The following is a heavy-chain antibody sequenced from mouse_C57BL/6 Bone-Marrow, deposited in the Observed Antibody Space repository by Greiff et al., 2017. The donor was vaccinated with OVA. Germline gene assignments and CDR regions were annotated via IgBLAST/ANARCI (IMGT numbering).Heavy chain of an antibody. D-gene: IGHD3-1*01. CDR2: IYPGSGNT. V-gene: IGHV1-76*01. Sequence: QVQLQQSGAELVRPGASVKLSCKASGYTFTDYYINWVKQRPGQGLEWIARIYPGSGNTYYNEKFKGKATLTAEKSSSTAYMQLSSLTSEDSAVYFCARGVGRRRYYFDYWGQGTTLTVSS. CDR3: ARGVGRRRYYFDY. CDR1: GYTFTDYY. J-gene: IGHJ2*01.